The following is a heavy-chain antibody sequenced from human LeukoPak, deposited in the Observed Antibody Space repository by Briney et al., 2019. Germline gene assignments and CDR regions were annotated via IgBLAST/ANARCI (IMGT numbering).Heavy chain of an antibody. CDR2: IYYSGNT. D-gene: IGHD2-21*02. CDR1: GGSISSSSYY. CDR3: ARSHIVAVTGFAFDI. V-gene: IGHV4-39*01. J-gene: IGHJ3*02. Sequence: KTSETLSLTCTVSGGSISSSSYYWGCIRQSPGEGLEWSEGIYYSGNTYYNPSLNSRVTITVDTSKNQFSLQLSSVTDADTTVYYCARSHIVAVTGFAFDIWGQGTLVTVSS.